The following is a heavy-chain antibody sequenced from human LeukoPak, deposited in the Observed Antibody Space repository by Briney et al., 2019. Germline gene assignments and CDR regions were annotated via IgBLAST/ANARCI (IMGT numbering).Heavy chain of an antibody. D-gene: IGHD2-15*01. V-gene: IGHV6-1*01. J-gene: IGHJ6*03. CDR1: GDSVSSNSAA. CDR3: ARDHCSGGSCYFPSYYYYYYMDV. Sequence: SQTLSLTCAISGDSVSSNSAAWNWIRQSPSRGLEWLGRTYYRSKWYNDYAVSVKSRITINPDTSKNQFSLKLSSVTAADTAVYYCARDHCSGGSCYFPSYYYYYYMDVWGKGTTVTVSS. CDR2: TYYRSKWYN.